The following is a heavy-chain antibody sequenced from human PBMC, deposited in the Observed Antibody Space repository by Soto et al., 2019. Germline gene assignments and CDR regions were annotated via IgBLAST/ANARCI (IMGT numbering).Heavy chain of an antibody. Sequence: HPGGSLRLSCAASGFTFSSYAMGWVRQAPGKGLEWVSAISGSGGSTYYADSVKDRFTISRDNSKNTLYLQMNSLRAEDTAVYYCAKNWYSSGTGYYWGQGTLVTVSS. V-gene: IGHV3-23*01. CDR3: AKNWYSSGTGYY. CDR1: GFTFSSYA. CDR2: ISGSGGST. D-gene: IGHD6-19*01. J-gene: IGHJ4*02.